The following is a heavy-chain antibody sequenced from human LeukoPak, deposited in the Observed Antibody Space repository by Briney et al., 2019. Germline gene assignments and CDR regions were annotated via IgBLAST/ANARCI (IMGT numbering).Heavy chain of an antibody. J-gene: IGHJ4*02. CDR1: GGSFSNYY. V-gene: IGHV4-34*01. CDR2: INHSGST. Sequence: SETLSLTCAVYGGSFSNYYWSWIRQPPGKGLEWIGEINHSGSTNYNPSLKSRLTISVDTSQKQFSLKLSSVTAADTAVYYCAGAPVRVAAVGKYFDFWGQGTLVIVSS. CDR3: AGAPVRVAAVGKYFDF. D-gene: IGHD6-13*01.